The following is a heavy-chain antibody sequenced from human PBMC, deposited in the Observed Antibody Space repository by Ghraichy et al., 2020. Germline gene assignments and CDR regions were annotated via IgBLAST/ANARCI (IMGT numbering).Heavy chain of an antibody. Sequence: GSLRLSCAASGFTVSSNYMSWVRQAPGKGLEWVSVIYSGGSTYYADSVKGRFTISRHNSKNTLYLQMNSLRAEDTAVYYCARDPLIIAVADHDAFDIWGQGTIVTVSS. CDR1: GFTVSSNY. D-gene: IGHD6-19*01. V-gene: IGHV3-53*04. CDR3: ARDPLIIAVADHDAFDI. J-gene: IGHJ3*02. CDR2: IYSGGST.